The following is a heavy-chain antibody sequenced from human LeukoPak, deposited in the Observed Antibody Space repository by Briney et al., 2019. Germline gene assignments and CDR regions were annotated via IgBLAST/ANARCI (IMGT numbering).Heavy chain of an antibody. CDR1: GGPISSYY. D-gene: IGHD2-2*01. Sequence: SETLSLTCTVSGGPISSYYWSWIRQPPGKGLEWIGYIYYSGSTHYNPSLKSRVTISVDTSKKQFSLKLRSVTAADTAVYYCARTTEGYCSSASCFGFSYSYYMDVWGKGTTVTVSS. CDR3: ARTTEGYCSSASCFGFSYSYYMDV. V-gene: IGHV4-59*01. J-gene: IGHJ6*03. CDR2: IYYSGST.